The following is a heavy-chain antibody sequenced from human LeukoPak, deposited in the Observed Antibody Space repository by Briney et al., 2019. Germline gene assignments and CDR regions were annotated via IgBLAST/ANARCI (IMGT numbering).Heavy chain of an antibody. J-gene: IGHJ4*02. D-gene: IGHD1-26*01. V-gene: IGHV3-9*01. Sequence: LRLSCAASGFTFDDYAMHWVRQAPGKGLEWVSGISWNSGSIGSADSVKGRFTISRDNAKDSLYLQMNSLRVEDTALYYCAKDRGSSGSYMYFDYWGQGTLVTVSS. CDR3: AKDRGSSGSYMYFDY. CDR1: GFTFDDYA. CDR2: ISWNSGSI.